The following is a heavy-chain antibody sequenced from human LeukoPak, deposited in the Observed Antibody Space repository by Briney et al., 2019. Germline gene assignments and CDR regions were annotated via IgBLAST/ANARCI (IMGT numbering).Heavy chain of an antibody. Sequence: GRCLRLSCAASGFTFDDYSMHWVRPAPGKGLEWVSGISWNSGSIGYADSVKGRFTISRDNAKNSLYLQMNSLTAAGTALYYCAREVIAAAGTGGFEPWGQGSLVTVSS. J-gene: IGHJ5*02. V-gene: IGHV3-9*01. CDR1: GFTFDDYS. CDR2: ISWNSGSI. CDR3: AREVIAAAGTGGFEP. D-gene: IGHD6-13*01.